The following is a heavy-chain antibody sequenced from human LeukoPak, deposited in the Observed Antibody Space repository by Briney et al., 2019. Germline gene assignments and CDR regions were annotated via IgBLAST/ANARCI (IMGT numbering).Heavy chain of an antibody. J-gene: IGHJ5*02. D-gene: IGHD6-13*01. CDR2: IYYSGST. V-gene: IGHV4-30-4*01. Sequence: PSETLSLTCTVSGGSISSGDYYWSWIRQPPGKGLEWIGYIYYSGSTYYNPSLKSRVTISVDTSKNQFSLKLSSVTAADTAVYYCAREGIAAAGTGWFDPWGQGTLVTVSS. CDR1: GGSISSGDYY. CDR3: AREGIAAAGTGWFDP.